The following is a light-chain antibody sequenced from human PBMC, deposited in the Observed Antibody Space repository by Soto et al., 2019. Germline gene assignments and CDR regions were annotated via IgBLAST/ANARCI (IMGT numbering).Light chain of an antibody. V-gene: IGKV3-20*01. CDR2: GAS. CDR1: QSVSSTY. J-gene: IGKJ2*01. CDR3: QQYGRSPPFT. Sequence: IVLTQSPGTLSLSPGDRATLSCRASQSVSSTYIAWYQQSPGQAPRLLIYGASSRATGIPDRFSGSGSGTDFTLTISRLEPEDFAVYFCQQYGRSPPFTFGQGTKVEIK.